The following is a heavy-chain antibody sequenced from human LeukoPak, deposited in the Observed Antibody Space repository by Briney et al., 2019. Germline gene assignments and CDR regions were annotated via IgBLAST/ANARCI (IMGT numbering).Heavy chain of an antibody. J-gene: IGHJ4*02. V-gene: IGHV1-18*01. D-gene: IGHD4-17*01. Sequence: GASVKVSCKASGYTFTNYGISWVRQAPGQGLEWMGWISTYTGKTNCTQKVQDRVTMTRDTSTSTAYMELRGLRSDDTAVYYCARAPTTTVTTGTNDYRGQGTLVTVSS. CDR3: ARAPTTTVTTGTNDY. CDR2: ISTYTGKT. CDR1: GYTFTNYG.